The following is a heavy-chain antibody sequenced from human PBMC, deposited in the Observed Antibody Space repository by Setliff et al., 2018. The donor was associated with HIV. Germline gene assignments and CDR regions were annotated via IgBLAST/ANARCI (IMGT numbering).Heavy chain of an antibody. CDR1: GGSFSDYS. CDR3: ARATNGYSSMWYRNGLTYYDYMDV. CDR2: INHSGST. V-gene: IGHV4-34*01. Sequence: SETLSLTCAVYGGSFSDYSWTWIRQPPGRGLEWIGEINHSGSTSYNPSLKSRVNMSVDTSKNQFSLKLSSVTAADTAIFYCARATNGYSSMWYRNGLTYYDYMDVWGRGTKVTSP. D-gene: IGHD6-13*01. J-gene: IGHJ6*03.